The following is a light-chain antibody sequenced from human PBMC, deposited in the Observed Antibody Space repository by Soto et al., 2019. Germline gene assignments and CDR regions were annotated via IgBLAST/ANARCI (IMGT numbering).Light chain of an antibody. V-gene: IGKV3-20*01. CDR2: GAS. CDR1: QSVSSSY. Sequence: EIVLTQSPGTLSLSPGERATLSCRASQSVSSSYLAWYQQKPGQAPRLLIYGASSRATGIPDRFSGSGSGTDLTLTISILEPEDFAVYYCQQLKTFGQGTKVEIK. J-gene: IGKJ1*01. CDR3: QQLKT.